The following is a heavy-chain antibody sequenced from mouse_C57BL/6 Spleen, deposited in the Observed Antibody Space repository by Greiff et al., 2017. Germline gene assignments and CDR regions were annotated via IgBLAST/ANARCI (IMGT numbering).Heavy chain of an antibody. CDR2: INPSNGGT. Sequence: QVQLQQPGTELVKPGASVKLSCKASGYTFTSYWMHWVQPRPGQGLEWIGNINPSNGGTNYNEKFKCTATLTVDKSSSTAYMQLSSLTSEDSAVYYCARENYYGSSYWYFDGWGTGTTVTVSS. D-gene: IGHD1-1*01. CDR1: GYTFTSYW. CDR3: ARENYYGSSYWYFDG. V-gene: IGHV1-53*01. J-gene: IGHJ1*03.